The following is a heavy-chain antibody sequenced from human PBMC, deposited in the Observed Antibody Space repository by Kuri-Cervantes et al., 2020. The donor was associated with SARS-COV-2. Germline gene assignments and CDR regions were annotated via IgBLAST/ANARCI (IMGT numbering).Heavy chain of an antibody. CDR3: ARATVVVPFDY. CDR1: GGSISSSSYY. CDR2: IYYSGST. J-gene: IGHJ4*02. Sequence: ESLKISCTVSGGSISSSSYYWGWIRQPPGKGLEWIGSIYYSGSTYYNPSLKSRVTISVDTSKNQFSLKLSSVTAADTAVYYCARATVVVPFDYWGQGTLVTVSS. V-gene: IGHV4-39*07. D-gene: IGHD4-23*01.